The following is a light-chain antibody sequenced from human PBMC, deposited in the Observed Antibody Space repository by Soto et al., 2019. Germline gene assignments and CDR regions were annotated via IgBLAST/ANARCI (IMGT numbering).Light chain of an antibody. J-gene: IGKJ1*01. V-gene: IGKV1-5*03. CDR2: KAS. Sequence: LQMNPSPSPPSASVGDKGTLPFRASQSISSWLAWYQQKPGKAPKLLIYKASTLESGVPSNFSGSGSGTEFTLTISSLQPEDFATYYCLQHNSYPRTFGQGTKVDIK. CDR3: LQHNSYPRT. CDR1: QSISSW.